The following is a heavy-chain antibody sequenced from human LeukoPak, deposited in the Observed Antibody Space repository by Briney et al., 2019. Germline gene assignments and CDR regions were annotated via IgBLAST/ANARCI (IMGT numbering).Heavy chain of an antibody. CDR1: GFTFTSYA. V-gene: IGHV3-23*01. CDR2: ISGSGGST. Sequence: GGSLRLSCAASGFTFTSYAMSWVRQAPGKGLEWVSTISGSGGSTYYADSVKGRFTISRDNSKNTLYLQMNSLRAEDTAVYYCANYNWNYGMDVWGKGTTVTVSS. CDR3: ANYNWNYGMDV. D-gene: IGHD1-20*01. J-gene: IGHJ6*04.